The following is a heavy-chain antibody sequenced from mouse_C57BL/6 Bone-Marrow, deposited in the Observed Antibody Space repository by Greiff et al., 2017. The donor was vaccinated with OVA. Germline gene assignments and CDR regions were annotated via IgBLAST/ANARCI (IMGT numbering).Heavy chain of an antibody. J-gene: IGHJ3*01. Sequence: EVQRVESGGGLVKPGGSLKLSCAASGFTFSSYAMSWVRQTPEKRLEWVATISDGGSYTYYPDNVKGRFTISRDNAKNNLYLQMSHLKSEDTAMYYCARQRGGAWFAYWGQGTLVTVSA. CDR2: ISDGGSYT. V-gene: IGHV5-4*01. CDR3: ARQRGGAWFAY. CDR1: GFTFSSYA.